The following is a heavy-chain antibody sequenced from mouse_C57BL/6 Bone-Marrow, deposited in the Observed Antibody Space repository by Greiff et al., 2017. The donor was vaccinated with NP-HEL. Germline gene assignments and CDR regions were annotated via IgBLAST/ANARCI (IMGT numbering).Heavy chain of an antibody. Sequence: EVQLVESGGDLVKPGGSLKLSCAASGFTFSSYGMSWVRQTPDKRLEWVATISSGGSYTYYPDSVKGRFTISRDNAKNTLYLQMSRLKSEDTAMYYCARHRYFDVWGTGTTVTVSS. CDR3: ARHRYFDV. CDR2: ISSGGSYT. V-gene: IGHV5-6*01. J-gene: IGHJ1*03. CDR1: GFTFSSYG.